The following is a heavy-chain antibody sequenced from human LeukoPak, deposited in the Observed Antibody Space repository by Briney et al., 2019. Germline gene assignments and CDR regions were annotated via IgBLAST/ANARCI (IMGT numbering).Heavy chain of an antibody. J-gene: IGHJ4*02. D-gene: IGHD5-24*01. CDR3: ERTPGDGYKPSDN. V-gene: IGHV4-39*01. CDR2: IYYSGST. CDR1: GGSISSSSYY. Sequence: SETLSLTCTVSGGSISSSSYYWGWIRQPPGKGLEWIGSIYYSGSTYYNPSLKSRVTISVDTYKNQFSLKLSSVTAADTAVYYCERTPGDGYKPSDNWGQGTLVTVSS.